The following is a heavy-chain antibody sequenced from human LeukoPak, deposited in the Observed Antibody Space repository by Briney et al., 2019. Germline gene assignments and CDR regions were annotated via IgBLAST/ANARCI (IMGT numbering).Heavy chain of an antibody. Sequence: GASVKVSCKASGYTFTGYYMHWVRPAPGQGLEWMGGIIPIFGTANYAQKFQGRVTITADESTSTAYMELSSLRSEDTAVYYCARGSGYDPRPLLEYWGQGTLVTVSS. CDR2: IIPIFGTA. V-gene: IGHV1-69*13. J-gene: IGHJ4*02. D-gene: IGHD5-12*01. CDR1: GYTFTGYY. CDR3: ARGSGYDPRPLLEY.